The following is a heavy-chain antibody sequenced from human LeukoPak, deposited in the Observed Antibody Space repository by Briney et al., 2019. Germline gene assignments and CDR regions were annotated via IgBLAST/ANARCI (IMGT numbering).Heavy chain of an antibody. V-gene: IGHV1-8*01. CDR1: GYTFTSYD. J-gene: IGHJ5*02. CDR3: ARGRYCSGGSCYGDWFDP. CDR2: MNPNSGNT. D-gene: IGHD2-15*01. Sequence: GASVKVSCKASGYTFTSYDINWVRQATGQGLEWRGWMNPNSGNTGYAQKFQGRVTMTRNTSISTAYMELSSLRSEDTAVYYCARGRYCSGGSCYGDWFDPWGQGTLVTVSS.